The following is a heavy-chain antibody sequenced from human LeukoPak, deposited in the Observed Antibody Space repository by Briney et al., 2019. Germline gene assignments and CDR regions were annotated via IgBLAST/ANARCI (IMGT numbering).Heavy chain of an antibody. CDR2: IHQSEST. Sequence: SETLSLTCTVSGYSINSGYSYWGWVRQPPGKGLEWIASIHQSESTYYNPSLKSRGAISLDTSKNQFFLNLNSVTAAYTAVYYCARCASAEGYFDLWGRGTLVTVSS. V-gene: IGHV4-38-2*02. D-gene: IGHD1-14*01. CDR3: ARCASAEGYFDL. CDR1: GYSINSGYSY. J-gene: IGHJ2*01.